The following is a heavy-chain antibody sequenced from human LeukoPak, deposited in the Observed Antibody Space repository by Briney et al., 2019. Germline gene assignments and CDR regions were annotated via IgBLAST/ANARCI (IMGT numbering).Heavy chain of an antibody. Sequence: GGSLRLSCAASGFTFSSYAMSWVRQAPGKGLEWVSAISGSGGSTYCADSVKGRFTISRDNARNSLYLQMSSLRVDDTAVYYCARDIVWLQMEYWGQGTLVSVSS. CDR2: ISGSGGST. V-gene: IGHV3-23*01. CDR3: ARDIVWLQMEY. CDR1: GFTFSSYA. D-gene: IGHD5-24*01. J-gene: IGHJ4*02.